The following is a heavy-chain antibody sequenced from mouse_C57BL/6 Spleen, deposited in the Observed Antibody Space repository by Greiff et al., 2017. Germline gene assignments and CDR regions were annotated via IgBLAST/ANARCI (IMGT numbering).Heavy chain of an antibody. V-gene: IGHV14-1*01. CDR1: GFNIKDYY. CDR3: TPYYYGSGFAY. D-gene: IGHD1-1*01. J-gene: IGHJ3*01. CDR2: IDPEDGDT. Sequence: VQLQQSGAELVRPGASVKLSCTASGFNIKDYYMHWVKQRPEQGLEWIGRIDPEDGDTEYAPKFQGKATMTADTSSNTAYLQLSSLTSEDTAVYYCTPYYYGSGFAYWGQGTLVTVSA.